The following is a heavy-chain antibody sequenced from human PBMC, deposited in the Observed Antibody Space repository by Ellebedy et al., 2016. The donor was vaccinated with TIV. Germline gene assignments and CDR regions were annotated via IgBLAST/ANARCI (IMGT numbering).Heavy chain of an antibody. V-gene: IGHV4-59*08. CDR1: GGSFSAYY. Sequence: MPSETLSLTCTVSGGSFSAYYWSRIRQPPGKGLEWIAYISYSGRTNYNPSLKSRVTISVDTSKNQFSLKLSSVTAADTAVYYCAREPALTVTTLTGADYWGQGTLVTVSS. CDR3: AREPALTVTTLTGADY. D-gene: IGHD4-17*01. J-gene: IGHJ4*02. CDR2: ISYSGRT.